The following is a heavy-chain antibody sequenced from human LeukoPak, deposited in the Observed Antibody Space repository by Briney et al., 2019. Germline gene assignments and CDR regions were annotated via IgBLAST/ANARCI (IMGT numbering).Heavy chain of an antibody. D-gene: IGHD3-16*02. J-gene: IGHJ2*01. Sequence: ASVKVSCRASGYTFTGYYMHWVRQAPGQGLEWMGWINPNSGGANYALKFQGRVTLTRDTSISTTYMELSSLRSDDTAVYYCARDLSRSAGFFELWGRGSLVTVSS. CDR1: GYTFTGYY. V-gene: IGHV1-2*02. CDR2: INPNSGGA. CDR3: ARDLSRSAGFFEL.